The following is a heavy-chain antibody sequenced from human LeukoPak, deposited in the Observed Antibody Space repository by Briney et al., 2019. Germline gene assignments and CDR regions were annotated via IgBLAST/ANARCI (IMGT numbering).Heavy chain of an antibody. CDR2: IKSKTDGGTT. CDR3: AKDITGHNRGWYDY. Sequence: PGGSLRLSCAASGFTFSNAWMSWARQAPGKGLEWVGRIKSKTDGGTTDYAAPVKGRFTISRDDSKNTLYLQMNSLNPEDTAMYYCAKDITGHNRGWYDYWGQGTLVTFSS. V-gene: IGHV3-15*01. D-gene: IGHD6-19*01. J-gene: IGHJ4*02. CDR1: GFTFSNAW.